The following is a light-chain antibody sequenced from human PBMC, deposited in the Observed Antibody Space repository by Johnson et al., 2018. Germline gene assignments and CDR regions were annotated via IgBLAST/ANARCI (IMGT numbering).Light chain of an antibody. Sequence: QSVLTQPPSVSAAPGQKVTISCSGSSSNIGNNYVSWYQQLPGTAPKLLIYENNKRPSGIPDRFSGSKSGPSATLGITGLQTGDEADYYCGTWASSLSAGNVFGTGTKVTVL. J-gene: IGLJ1*01. V-gene: IGLV1-51*02. CDR2: ENN. CDR3: GTWASSLSAGNV. CDR1: SSNIGNNY.